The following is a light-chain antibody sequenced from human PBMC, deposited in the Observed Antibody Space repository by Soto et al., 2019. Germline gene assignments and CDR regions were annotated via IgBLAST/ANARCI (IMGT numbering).Light chain of an antibody. CDR3: QQYYNWPPYT. V-gene: IGKV3-15*01. Sequence: DIVMTQSPATLSVSPGERVTLSCRASQSVSSNLAWYQHKPGQAPRLLVYGASTRATGIPARFSGSGSGTEFTLTISSLQSEDSAVYYCQQYYNWPPYTFGQGTKLEIK. CDR2: GAS. J-gene: IGKJ2*01. CDR1: QSVSSN.